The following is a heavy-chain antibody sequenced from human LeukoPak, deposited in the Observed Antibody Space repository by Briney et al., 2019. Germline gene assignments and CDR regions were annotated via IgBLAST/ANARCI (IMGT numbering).Heavy chain of an antibody. CDR2: MNPNSGNT. J-gene: IGHJ3*02. D-gene: IGHD5-24*01. CDR1: GYTFTSYY. V-gene: IGHV1-8*02. Sequence: GASVKVSCKASGYTFTSYYMYWVRQATGQGLEWMGWMNPNSGNTGYAQKFQGRVTMTRNTSISTAYMELSSLRSEDTAVYYCARDQINCQLDAFDIWGQGTMVTVSS. CDR3: ARDQINCQLDAFDI.